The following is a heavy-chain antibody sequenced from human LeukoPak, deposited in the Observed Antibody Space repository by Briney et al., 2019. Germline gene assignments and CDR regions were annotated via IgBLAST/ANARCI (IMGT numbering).Heavy chain of an antibody. CDR3: ARKGIGSSRYQNMDV. V-gene: IGHV3-23*01. Sequence: GGSLRLSCAASGFTFSSYAMSWVRQAPGKGPECVSIISIDGGRTSYADSVKGRFPVSRDTSKNTLYLQMNSLRAEDTAVYYCARKGIGSSRYQNMDVWGKGTTVTVSS. CDR1: GFTFSSYA. CDR2: ISIDGGRT. J-gene: IGHJ6*03. D-gene: IGHD6-25*01.